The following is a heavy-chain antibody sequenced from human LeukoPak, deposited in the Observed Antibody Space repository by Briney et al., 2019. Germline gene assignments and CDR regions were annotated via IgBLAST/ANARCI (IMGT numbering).Heavy chain of an antibody. V-gene: IGHV3-23*01. J-gene: IGHJ6*03. D-gene: IGHD6-13*01. CDR2: ISGSGGST. CDR1: GFTFSSYG. CDR3: ARDKQQHYYYYYMDV. Sequence: GGSLRLSCVASGFTFSSYGMHWVRQAPGKGLEWVSGISGSGGSTYYADSVKGRFTISRDNAKNSLYLQMNSLRAEDTAVYYCARDKQQHYYYYYMDVWGKGTTVTVSS.